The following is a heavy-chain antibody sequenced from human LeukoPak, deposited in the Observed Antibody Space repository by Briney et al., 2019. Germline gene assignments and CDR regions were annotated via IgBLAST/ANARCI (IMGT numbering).Heavy chain of an antibody. CDR3: ARDLTDYYELDY. Sequence: SETLSLTRTVSGGSISSYYRSWIRQPAGKGLEWIGRIYASGSTNYNPSLKSRVTMSVDTSKNQFSLKLSSVTAADTAVYYCARDLTDYYELDYWGQGTLVTVSS. J-gene: IGHJ4*02. D-gene: IGHD3-22*01. CDR1: GGSISSYY. CDR2: IYASGST. V-gene: IGHV4-4*07.